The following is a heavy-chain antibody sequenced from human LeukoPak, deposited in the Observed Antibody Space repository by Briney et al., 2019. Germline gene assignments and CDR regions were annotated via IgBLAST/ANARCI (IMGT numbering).Heavy chain of an antibody. Sequence: GGSLRLSCAASGFTFSSYAMSWVRQAPGKGLESVSGLEWVSGISGSGDNTYYADSVKGRFTISRDNSKNTLYVQVNSLGTEDTAAYYCAKGSYYDSSGSFYFDYWGQGTLVTVSS. V-gene: IGHV3-23*01. CDR2: ISGSGDNT. CDR1: GFTFSSYA. CDR3: AKGSYYDSSGSFYFDY. J-gene: IGHJ4*02. D-gene: IGHD3-22*01.